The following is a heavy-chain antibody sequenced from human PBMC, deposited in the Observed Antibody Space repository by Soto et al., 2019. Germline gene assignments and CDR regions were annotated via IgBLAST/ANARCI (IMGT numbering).Heavy chain of an antibody. D-gene: IGHD2-2*01. V-gene: IGHV3-48*02. J-gene: IGHJ6*02. CDR3: ARGGGCSSTSCYYYYYYGMDV. CDR1: GFTFSSYS. CDR2: ISSSSSTI. Sequence: EVQLVESGGGLVRPGGSLRLSCAASGFTFSSYSMNWVRQAPGKGLEWVSYISSSSSTIYYADSVKGRFTISRDNAKNSLYLQMNSLRDEDTAVYYCARGGGCSSTSCYYYYYYGMDVWGQGTTVTVSS.